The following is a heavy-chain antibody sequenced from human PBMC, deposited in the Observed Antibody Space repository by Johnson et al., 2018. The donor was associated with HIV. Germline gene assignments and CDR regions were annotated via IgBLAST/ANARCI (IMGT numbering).Heavy chain of an antibody. CDR1: GFTFSSYG. CDR3: AKCIWGSSLIDAFDI. CDR2: IWYDGSNK. J-gene: IGHJ3*02. D-gene: IGHD3-16*01. Sequence: VQLVESGGGVVQPGRSLRLSCAASGFTFSSYGMHWVRQAPGKGLEWVAVIWYDGSNKYYADSVKGRFTVSRDNFKNTLYLQMNSLRVEDTAVYYCAKCIWGSSLIDAFDIWGQGTMVTVSS. V-gene: IGHV3-33*06.